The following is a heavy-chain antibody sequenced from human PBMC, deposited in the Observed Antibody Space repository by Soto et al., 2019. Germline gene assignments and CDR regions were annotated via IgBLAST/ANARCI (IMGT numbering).Heavy chain of an antibody. J-gene: IGHJ6*02. Sequence: SVKVCCKASGGTFSSYAISWVRQAPGQGLEWMGGIIPIFGTATYAQKFQGRVTITADESTSTAYMELSSLRSEDTAVYYCARSFYYYFGMDVWGQGTTVTVSS. V-gene: IGHV1-69*13. CDR1: GGTFSSYA. CDR3: ARSFYYYFGMDV. CDR2: IIPIFGTA.